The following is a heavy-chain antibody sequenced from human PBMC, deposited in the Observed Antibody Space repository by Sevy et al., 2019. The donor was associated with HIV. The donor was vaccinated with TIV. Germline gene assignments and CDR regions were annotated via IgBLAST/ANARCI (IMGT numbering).Heavy chain of an antibody. V-gene: IGHV1-2*02. Sequence: ASVKVSCKASGYTFTGYYMHWVRQAPGQGLEWMGWINPNSGGTNYAQKFQGRVTMTRYTSISTAYMELSRLRSDDTAVYYCATCVSMVRGVISTPYNWFDPWGQGTLVTVSS. D-gene: IGHD3-10*01. CDR1: GYTFTGYY. CDR2: INPNSGGT. J-gene: IGHJ5*02. CDR3: ATCVSMVRGVISTPYNWFDP.